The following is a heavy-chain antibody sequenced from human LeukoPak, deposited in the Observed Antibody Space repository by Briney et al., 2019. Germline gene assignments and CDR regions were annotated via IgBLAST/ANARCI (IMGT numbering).Heavy chain of an antibody. Sequence: ASVKVSCKASGYTFTGYYMHWVRQAPGQGLEWMGWINPNSGGTNYAQKFQGRVTMTRDTSISTAYMELSRLRSDDTAVYYCARPLLWWPQMGYFDYWGQGTLVTVSS. CDR2: INPNSGGT. J-gene: IGHJ4*02. V-gene: IGHV1-2*02. CDR1: GYTFTGYY. D-gene: IGHD4/OR15-4a*01. CDR3: ARPLLWWPQMGYFDY.